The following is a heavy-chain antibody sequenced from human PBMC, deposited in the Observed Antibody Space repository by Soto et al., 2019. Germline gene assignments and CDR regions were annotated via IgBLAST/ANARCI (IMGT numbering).Heavy chain of an antibody. CDR2: IYPGDSDT. CDR1: GYSFTSYW. J-gene: IGHJ3*02. D-gene: IGHD5-12*01. Sequence: GESLKISCKGSGYSFTSYWIGWVRQMPGKGLEWMGIIYPGDSDTRYSPSFQGQVAISADKSTSTAYLQWSSLKASDTAMYYCARVGIVATITGAFDIWGQGTMVTVSS. V-gene: IGHV5-51*01. CDR3: ARVGIVATITGAFDI.